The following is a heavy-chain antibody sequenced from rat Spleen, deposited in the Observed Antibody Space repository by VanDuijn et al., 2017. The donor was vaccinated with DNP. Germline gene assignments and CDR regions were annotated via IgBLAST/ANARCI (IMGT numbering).Heavy chain of an antibody. CDR2: LSYAGGST. D-gene: IGHD1-2*01. CDR3: VIRGYYSSFDY. Sequence: EVQLVESGGGSVQPGRSLKLSCAASGFTFSDYYMAWVRQAPTKGLEWVAYLSYAGGSTYYGDSVKGRFTISRENAKSTLYLQMNSLRSEDMATYYCVIRGYYSSFDYWGQGVMVTVSS. V-gene: IGHV5-22*01. J-gene: IGHJ2*01. CDR1: GFTFSDYY.